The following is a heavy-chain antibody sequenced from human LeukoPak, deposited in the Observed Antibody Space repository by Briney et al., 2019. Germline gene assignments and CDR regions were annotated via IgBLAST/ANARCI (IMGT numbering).Heavy chain of an antibody. V-gene: IGHV3-15*01. D-gene: IGHD3-22*01. CDR3: TADSDYYDSSGPDY. CDR1: GFTFSSYA. CDR2: IKSKTDGGTT. Sequence: GGSLRLSCAASGFTFSSYAMSWVRQAPGKGLEWVGRIKSKTDGGTTDYAAPAKGRFTISRDDSKNTLYLQMNSLKTEDTAVYYCTADSDYYDSSGPDYWGQGTLVTVSS. J-gene: IGHJ4*02.